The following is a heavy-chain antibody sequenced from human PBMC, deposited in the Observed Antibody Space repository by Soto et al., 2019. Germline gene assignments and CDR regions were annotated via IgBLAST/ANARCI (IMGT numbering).Heavy chain of an antibody. J-gene: IGHJ6*02. D-gene: IGHD2-15*01. CDR3: ARLSGLLLRRYYYYGMDV. CDR1: GGSISSSSYY. CDR2: IYYSGST. Sequence: QLQLQESGPGLVKPSETLSLTCTVSGGSISSSSYYWGWIRQPPGKGLEWIGSIYYSGSTYYNPSLKSRVTISVDTSKNQFSLKLSSVTAADTAVYYCARLSGLLLRRYYYYGMDVWGQGTTVTVSS. V-gene: IGHV4-39*01.